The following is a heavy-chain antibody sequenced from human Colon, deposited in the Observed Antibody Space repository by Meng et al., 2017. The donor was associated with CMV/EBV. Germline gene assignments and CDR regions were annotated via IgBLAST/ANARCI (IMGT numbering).Heavy chain of an antibody. Sequence: QGQLVESGGGVVQPGQSLRLSCAASGFTLSNYGIHWVRQAPGKGLEWLALISHEGSEDYYADSVKGRFTMSRDNSKNTVHLQMNSLRPDDTAVYYCARWTGWFDPWGQGTLVTVSS. CDR3: ARWTGWFDP. CDR2: ISHEGSED. V-gene: IGHV3-30*03. J-gene: IGHJ5*02. D-gene: IGHD3/OR15-3a*01. CDR1: GFTLSNYG.